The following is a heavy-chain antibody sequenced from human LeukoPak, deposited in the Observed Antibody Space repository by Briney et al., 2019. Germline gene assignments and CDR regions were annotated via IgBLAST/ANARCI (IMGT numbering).Heavy chain of an antibody. CDR2: IYYSGST. Sequence: SETLSLTCTVSGGSISSSSYYWGWIRQPPGKGLEWIGSIYYSGSTYYNPSLKSRVTISVDTSKNQFSLKLSSVTAADTAVYYCARAKDYYDSSGYYYHFDYWGQGTLVTVSS. J-gene: IGHJ4*02. V-gene: IGHV4-39*07. CDR3: ARAKDYYDSSGYYYHFDY. D-gene: IGHD3-22*01. CDR1: GGSISSSSYY.